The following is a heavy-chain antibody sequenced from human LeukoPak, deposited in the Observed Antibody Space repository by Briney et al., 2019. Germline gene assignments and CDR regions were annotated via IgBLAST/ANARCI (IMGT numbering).Heavy chain of an antibody. CDR3: ARRYCSGGSCYSVDY. D-gene: IGHD2-15*01. Sequence: PGGSLRLSCSASGFTFSSYWMNWVRQAPGKGLEWVANIKQDGSERYSVDSVKGRFTISRDNAKNSLYLQMNSLRAEDTGVYYCARRYCSGGSCYSVDYWGQGTLVTVAS. CDR1: GFTFSSYW. V-gene: IGHV3-7*03. J-gene: IGHJ4*02. CDR2: IKQDGSER.